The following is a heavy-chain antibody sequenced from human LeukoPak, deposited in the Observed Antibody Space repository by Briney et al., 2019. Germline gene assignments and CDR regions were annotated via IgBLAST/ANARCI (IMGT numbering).Heavy chain of an antibody. CDR1: GFTVSSSY. Sequence: PGGSLRLSCAASGFTVSSSYMSWVRQAPGKGLEWVSVIYAGSTTFYTDSVKGRFTISRDNSKNTLYLQMNSLRVEDTARYYCARESPIVGANHFDHWGQGTLATVSS. CDR2: IYAGSTT. V-gene: IGHV3-66*01. J-gene: IGHJ4*02. CDR3: ARESPIVGANHFDH. D-gene: IGHD1-26*01.